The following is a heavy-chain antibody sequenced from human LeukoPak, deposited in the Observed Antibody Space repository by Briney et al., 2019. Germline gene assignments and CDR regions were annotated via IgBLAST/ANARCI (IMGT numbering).Heavy chain of an antibody. CDR1: GGSFSGYY. J-gene: IGHJ4*02. Sequence: SETLSLTCAVYGGSFSGYYWSWIRQPPGKRLEWIGEINHSGSTNYNPSLKSRVTISVDTSKNQFSLELSSVTAADTAVYYCARGGDSSSWYYFDYWGQGTLVTVSS. CDR2: INHSGST. D-gene: IGHD6-13*01. CDR3: ARGGDSSSWYYFDY. V-gene: IGHV4-34*01.